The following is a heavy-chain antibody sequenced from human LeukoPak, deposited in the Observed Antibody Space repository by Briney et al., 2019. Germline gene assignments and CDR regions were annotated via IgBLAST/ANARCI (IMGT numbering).Heavy chain of an antibody. CDR2: INPSGGST. V-gene: IGHV1-46*01. CDR1: GYTFTSYY. J-gene: IGHJ4*02. Sequence: EASVKVSCKASGYTFTSYYMHWVRQAPGQGLEWMGIINPSGGSTSYAQKFQGRVTMTTDTSTSTAYMELSSLRSEDTAVYYCARGAAEWELLGPFDYWGQGTLVTVSS. D-gene: IGHD1-26*01. CDR3: ARGAAEWELLGPFDY.